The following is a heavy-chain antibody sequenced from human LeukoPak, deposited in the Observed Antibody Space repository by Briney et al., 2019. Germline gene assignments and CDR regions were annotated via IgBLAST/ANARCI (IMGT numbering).Heavy chain of an antibody. Sequence: GGSLRLSCAASGFTFSSYAMHWVRQAPGKGLEWVAVISYDGSNKYYADSVKGRFTISRDNSKNTLYLQMNSLRAEDTAVYYCARERKGGLPYHDAFDIWGQGTMVTVSS. CDR2: ISYDGSNK. CDR1: GFTFSSYA. CDR3: ARERKGGLPYHDAFDI. J-gene: IGHJ3*02. V-gene: IGHV3-30-3*01. D-gene: IGHD3-16*01.